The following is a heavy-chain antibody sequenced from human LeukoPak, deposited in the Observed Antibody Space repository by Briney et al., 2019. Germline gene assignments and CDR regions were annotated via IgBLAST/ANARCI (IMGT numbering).Heavy chain of an antibody. Sequence: KPSETLSLTCTVSGASVSFTSYYWGWIRQLPGKGLEWIGSIYYSGSTYYNPSLKSRVTISVDTSKNQFSLKLSSVTAADTAVYYCARHLRITMIVEEWDYWGQGTLVTVSS. V-gene: IGHV4-39*01. J-gene: IGHJ4*02. CDR3: ARHLRITMIVEEWDY. CDR2: IYYSGST. D-gene: IGHD3-22*01. CDR1: GASVSFTSYY.